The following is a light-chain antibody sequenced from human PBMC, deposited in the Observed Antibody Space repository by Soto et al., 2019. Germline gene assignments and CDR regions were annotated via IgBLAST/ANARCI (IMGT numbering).Light chain of an antibody. Sequence: QSVLTQPPSVSGAPGQRVTISCTGSSSNIGAGYDVNWYQQLPGTAPKLLISGNNNRPSGVPDRFSGSKSGTSASLAITGLQAEDEADYYCQSYDSSVSKVVFGGGTKLTVL. CDR1: SSNIGAGYD. V-gene: IGLV1-40*01. CDR3: QSYDSSVSKVV. CDR2: GNN. J-gene: IGLJ2*01.